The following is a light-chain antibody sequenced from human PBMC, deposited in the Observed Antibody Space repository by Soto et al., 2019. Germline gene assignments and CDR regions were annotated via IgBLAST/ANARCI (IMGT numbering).Light chain of an antibody. CDR3: QQYASSLALT. CDR2: GAS. Sequence: EVVLTQSPGTLSLSPGERATLSCRASQTISSTFLAWYQQKPGQAPRLLIYGASSRATGIPDRFSGRGSGTDFTLTISRLEPEDFAVYYCQQYASSLALTFGGGTKVDIK. J-gene: IGKJ4*01. CDR1: QTISSTF. V-gene: IGKV3-20*01.